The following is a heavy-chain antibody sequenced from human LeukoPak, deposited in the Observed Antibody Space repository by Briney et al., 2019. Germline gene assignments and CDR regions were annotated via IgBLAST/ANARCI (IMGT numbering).Heavy chain of an antibody. V-gene: IGHV3-30*18. D-gene: IGHD3-9*01. CDR3: AKGYYEIHDAFDI. CDR2: ISYDGRNK. J-gene: IGHJ3*02. Sequence: GGSLRLSCAASGFTVTNNHMIWVRQAPGKGLEWVAFISYDGRNKYYADSVKGRFTISRDNSKNTLFLQMNSLRAEDTAVYYCAKGYYEIHDAFDIWGQGTMVTVSS. CDR1: GFTVTNNH.